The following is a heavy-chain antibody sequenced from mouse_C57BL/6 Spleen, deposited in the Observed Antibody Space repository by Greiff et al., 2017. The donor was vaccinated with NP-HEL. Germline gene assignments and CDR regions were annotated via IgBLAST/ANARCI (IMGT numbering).Heavy chain of an antibody. V-gene: IGHV1-59*01. CDR1: GYTFTSYW. J-gene: IGHJ2*01. CDR3: ARWRDDALDY. Sequence: QVQLKQPGAELVRPGTSVKLSCKASGYTFTSYWMHWVKQRPGQGLEWIGVIDPSDSYTNYNQKFKGKATLTVDTSSSTAYMQLSSLTSEDSAVYYCARWRDDALDYWGQGTTLTVSS. D-gene: IGHD2-3*01. CDR2: IDPSDSYT.